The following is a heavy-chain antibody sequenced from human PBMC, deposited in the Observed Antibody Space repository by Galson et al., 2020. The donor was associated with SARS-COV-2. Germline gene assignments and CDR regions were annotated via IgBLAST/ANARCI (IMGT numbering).Heavy chain of an antibody. CDR3: ARFLVGGTNAYFDY. V-gene: IGHV2-70*11. D-gene: IGHD1-26*01. Sequence: SGPTLVQPTQTLTLTCTFSGFSLSTSGMCVHWIRQSPGKALEWLARIDWDDDKYYSTSLKTRLTISKDTSKNQVVLTMTNMDPVETATYYCARFLVGGTNAYFDYWGQGTLVTVSS. J-gene: IGHJ4*02. CDR1: GFSLSTSGMC. CDR2: IDWDDDK.